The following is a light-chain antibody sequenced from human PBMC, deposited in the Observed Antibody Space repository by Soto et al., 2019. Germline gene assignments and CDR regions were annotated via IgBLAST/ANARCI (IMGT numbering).Light chain of an antibody. J-gene: IGKJ3*01. V-gene: IGKV4-1*01. CDR2: WAS. Sequence: DIVMTESTDSLAVSLGERASINCKSSQSVLYSSNNKNYLAWYQQKPGQPPKLLIYWASTRESGVPDRFSGSGSGTDFTLTISSLQAEDVAVYYCQQYYSTPFTFGPGTNVDIK. CDR3: QQYYSTPFT. CDR1: QSVLYSSNNKNY.